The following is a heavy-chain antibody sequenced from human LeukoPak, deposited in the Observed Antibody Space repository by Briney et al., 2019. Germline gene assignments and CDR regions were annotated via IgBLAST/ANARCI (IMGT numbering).Heavy chain of an antibody. J-gene: IGHJ6*02. V-gene: IGHV4-34*01. CDR1: GGSFSGYY. CDR2: INHSGST. CDR3: ARGRTVTSFAYGMDV. D-gene: IGHD4-17*01. Sequence: SETLSLTCAVYGGSFSGYYWSWIRQPPGKGLEWIGEINHSGSTNYNPSLKSRVTISVDTSKNQFSLKLSSVTAADMAVYYCARGRTVTSFAYGMDVWGQGTTVTVSS.